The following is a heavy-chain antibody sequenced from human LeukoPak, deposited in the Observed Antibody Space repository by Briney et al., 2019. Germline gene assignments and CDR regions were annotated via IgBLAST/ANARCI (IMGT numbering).Heavy chain of an antibody. D-gene: IGHD3-22*01. CDR3: ARGPDSSGY. J-gene: IGHJ4*02. Sequence: GGSLRLSCAAPGFTFSTYWMTWVRQAPGKGLEWVANIKQDGSEKYYVDSVKGRFTISRDNAKNSLYLQMNSLRAEDTAVYYCARGPDSSGYWGQGTLVTVSS. CDR2: IKQDGSEK. V-gene: IGHV3-7*01. CDR1: GFTFSTYW.